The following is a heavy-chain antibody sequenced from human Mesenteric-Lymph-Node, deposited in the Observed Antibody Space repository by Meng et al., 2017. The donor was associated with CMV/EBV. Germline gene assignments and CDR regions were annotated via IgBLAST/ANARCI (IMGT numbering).Heavy chain of an antibody. CDR3: ARGAGSIAAANYLYYGMDV. V-gene: IGHV1-2*02. D-gene: IGHD6-13*01. J-gene: IGHJ6*02. CDR2: INPNSGGT. Sequence: ASVKVSCKASGYTFTSYYLHWVRRAPGQGLEWMGWINPNSGGTNYAQKFQGRVTMTRDTSISTAYMELSRLRSDDTAVYYCARGAGSIAAANYLYYGMDVWGQGTTVTVSS. CDR1: GYTFTSYY.